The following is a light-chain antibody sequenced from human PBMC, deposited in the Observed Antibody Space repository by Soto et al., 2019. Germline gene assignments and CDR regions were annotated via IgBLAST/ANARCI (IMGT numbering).Light chain of an antibody. CDR2: SAS. V-gene: IGKV1-39*01. Sequence: DIQMTQSPSSLSASVGDRVTITCRASQSISSYLNWYQQKPGKAPKLLIYSASSLQSGVPSRFSGSGSGTGFTITITSLQPEDFATYYCQQSYSAPFTFGPGTRVDIK. CDR1: QSISSY. J-gene: IGKJ3*01. CDR3: QQSYSAPFT.